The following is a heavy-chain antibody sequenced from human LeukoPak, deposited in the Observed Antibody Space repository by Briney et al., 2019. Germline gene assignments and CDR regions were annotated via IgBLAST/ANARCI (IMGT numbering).Heavy chain of an antibody. CDR3: GKASGYCGSTACYVMDV. V-gene: IGHV3-23*01. Sequence: GGSLRLSCAASGFTLTNFAISWVRQAPGKGLEWVSVIVGSDDGKYYADSVKGRFTISRDNSKNTLYLQMGSLRGEDTAVYYCGKASGYCGSTACYVMDVWGQGATVTVSS. J-gene: IGHJ6*02. CDR1: GFTLTNFA. D-gene: IGHD2-2*01. CDR2: IVGSDDGK.